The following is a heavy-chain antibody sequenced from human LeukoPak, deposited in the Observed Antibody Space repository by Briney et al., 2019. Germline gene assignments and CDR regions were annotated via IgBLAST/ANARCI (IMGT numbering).Heavy chain of an antibody. CDR1: GYTFSGYY. Sequence: ASVKVSCKASGYTFSGYYMHWVRQAPGQGLEWMGRINPNSGGTNYAQKFQGRVTMTRDTSISTAYMELSRLRSDDTAVYYCARDSSGWPGQNTFDYWGQGTLVTVSS. CDR2: INPNSGGT. D-gene: IGHD6-19*01. V-gene: IGHV1-2*06. CDR3: ARDSSGWPGQNTFDY. J-gene: IGHJ4*02.